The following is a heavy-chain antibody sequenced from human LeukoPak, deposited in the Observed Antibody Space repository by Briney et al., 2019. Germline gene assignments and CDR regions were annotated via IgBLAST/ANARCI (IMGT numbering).Heavy chain of an antibody. CDR2: MNPNSGNT. CDR1: GYTFTSYD. V-gene: IGHV1-8*01. D-gene: IGHD3-9*01. Sequence: ASVKVSCKASGYTFTSYDINWVRQATGQGLEWMGWMNPNSGNTGYAQKFQGRVTMTRNTSLSTAYMELSSLRSEDTAVYYCARGPVLRYFDWLPITSYYYYDMDVWGQGTTVTVSS. J-gene: IGHJ6*02. CDR3: ARGPVLRYFDWLPITSYYYYDMDV.